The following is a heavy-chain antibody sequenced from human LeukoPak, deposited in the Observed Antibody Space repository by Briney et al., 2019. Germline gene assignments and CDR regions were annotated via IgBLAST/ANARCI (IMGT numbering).Heavy chain of an antibody. J-gene: IGHJ4*02. D-gene: IGHD3-10*01. CDR1: GYTFTSYG. V-gene: IGHV1-18*01. Sequence: ASVKVSCKASGYTFTSYGISWVRQAPGQGLEWMGWISAYNGNTNYAQKLQGRVTMTTDTSTSTAYMELRSLRSDDTAVYYCARVQITMVRGVIITALYYSDYWGQGTLVTVSS. CDR3: ARVQITMVRGVIITALYYSDY. CDR2: ISAYNGNT.